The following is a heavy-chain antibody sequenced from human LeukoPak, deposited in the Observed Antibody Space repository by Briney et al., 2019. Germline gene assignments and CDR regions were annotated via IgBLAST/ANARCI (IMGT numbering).Heavy chain of an antibody. Sequence: GASVKVSCKASGYTFTGYYMHWVRQAPGQGLEWMGWINPNSGGTNYAQKFQGRVTMTRDTSISTAYMELSRLRSDDTAVYYCARADCSSTSCYVQFDYWGQGTLVTVSS. CDR3: ARADCSSTSCYVQFDY. J-gene: IGHJ4*02. CDR1: GYTFTGYY. D-gene: IGHD2-2*01. CDR2: INPNSGGT. V-gene: IGHV1-2*02.